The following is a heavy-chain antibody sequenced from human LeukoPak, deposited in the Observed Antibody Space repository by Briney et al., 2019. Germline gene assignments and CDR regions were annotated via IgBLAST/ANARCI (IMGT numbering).Heavy chain of an antibody. CDR3: ARDPMGYYYYYMDV. D-gene: IGHD5-24*01. V-gene: IGHV1-2*06. Sequence: ASVKVSCKASGYTFTGYYMHWVRQAPGQGLEWMGRINPNSGGTNYAQKFQGRVTMTRDTSISTAYMELSRLRSDDTAVYYCARDPMGYYYYYMDVRGKGTTVTVSS. CDR2: INPNSGGT. CDR1: GYTFTGYY. J-gene: IGHJ6*03.